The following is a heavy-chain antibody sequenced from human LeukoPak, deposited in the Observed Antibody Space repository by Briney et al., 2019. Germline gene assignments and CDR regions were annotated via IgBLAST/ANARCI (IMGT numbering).Heavy chain of an antibody. CDR3: AKDRYSGYDTDAFDI. J-gene: IGHJ3*02. CDR2: ISAYNGNT. CDR1: GYTFTSYG. V-gene: IGHV1-18*01. Sequence: GASVKVSCKASGYTFTSYGITWVRQAPGQGLEWMGWISAYNGNTNYVQKLQGRVTMTTDTSTSTAYMELRSLRSDDTAVYYCAKDRYSGYDTDAFDIWGQGTMVTVSS. D-gene: IGHD5-12*01.